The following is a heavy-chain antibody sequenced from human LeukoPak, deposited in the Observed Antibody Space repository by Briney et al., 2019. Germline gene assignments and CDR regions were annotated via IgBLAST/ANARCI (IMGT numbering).Heavy chain of an antibody. Sequence: ASVKVSCKPSGYTFTDYYMHWVRQAPGQGLEWMGIINPSGGSTSYAQKFQGRVTMTRDMSTSTVYMELSSLRSEDTAVYYCARDYGSGSYYRNWFDPWGQGTLVTVSS. V-gene: IGHV1-46*01. CDR2: INPSGGST. D-gene: IGHD3-10*01. J-gene: IGHJ5*02. CDR1: GYTFTDYY. CDR3: ARDYGSGSYYRNWFDP.